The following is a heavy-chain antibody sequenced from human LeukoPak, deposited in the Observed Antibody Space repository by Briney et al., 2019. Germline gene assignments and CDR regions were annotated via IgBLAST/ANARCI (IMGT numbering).Heavy chain of an antibody. J-gene: IGHJ4*02. V-gene: IGHV1-18*01. CDR2: ISAHNGNT. CDR3: ARAQTTLLLDY. D-gene: IGHD4-11*01. Sequence: EASVKVSCKASGYIFTSYGIIWVRQAPGQGLQWMGWISAHNGNTNYAQKLQGRVTVTTDTSTSTVYMELRSLRSDDTAVYYCARAQTTLLLDYWGQGTLVTVSS. CDR1: GYIFTSYG.